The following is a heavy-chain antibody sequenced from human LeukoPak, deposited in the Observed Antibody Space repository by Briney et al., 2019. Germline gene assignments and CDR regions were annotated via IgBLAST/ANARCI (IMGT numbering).Heavy chain of an antibody. Sequence: SETLSLTCTVSSGSISNFYWSWIRQPPGKGLEWIGYIYYSGSTNYNPSLKSRVTISVDTSKNQFSLKLNSVTAADTAVYYCARHSRLTRIFDIWGQGTMVTVSS. CDR3: ARHSRLTRIFDI. J-gene: IGHJ3*02. CDR2: IYYSGST. V-gene: IGHV4-59*08. CDR1: SGSISNFY. D-gene: IGHD1-14*01.